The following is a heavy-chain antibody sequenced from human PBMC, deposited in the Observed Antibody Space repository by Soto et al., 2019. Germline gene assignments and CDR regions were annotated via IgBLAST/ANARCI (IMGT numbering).Heavy chain of an antibody. CDR2: ISYSGNT. Sequence: SETLSLTCTVSGGSIISGYWSWIRQPPGKGLEWIGYISYSGNTNYNPSLKSRVTMSVDTPKNQFSLRLSSVTTADTAVYYCAGLKGYAGSPIDYWGQGTLVTVSS. CDR3: AGLKGYAGSPIDY. CDR1: GGSIISGY. D-gene: IGHD2-15*01. J-gene: IGHJ4*02. V-gene: IGHV4-59*01.